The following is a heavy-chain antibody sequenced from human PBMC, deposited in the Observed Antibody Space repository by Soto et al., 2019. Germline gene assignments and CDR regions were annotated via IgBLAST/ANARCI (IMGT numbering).Heavy chain of an antibody. CDR3: ATVTDIVVVPAFDY. D-gene: IGHD2-2*01. CDR2: FDPEDGET. J-gene: IGHJ4*02. CDR1: GYTFTGYY. V-gene: IGHV1-24*01. Sequence: ASVKVSCKASGYTFTGYYMHWVRQAPGQGLEWMGGFDPEDGETIYAQKFQGRVTMTEDTSTDTAYMELSSLRSEDTAVYYCATVTDIVVVPAFDYWGQGTLVTVSS.